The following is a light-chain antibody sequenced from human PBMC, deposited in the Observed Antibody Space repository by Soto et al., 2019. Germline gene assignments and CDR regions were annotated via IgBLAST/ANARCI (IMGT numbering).Light chain of an antibody. CDR2: DSN. CDR3: QSWDSRLSVVV. Sequence: QSVLTQPPSVSAAPGQKVTISCSGSSSDIGKNFACWYQQLPGTAPKLLIYDSNKRPPGIPDRFSGSKSGTSATLDITGLQTGDEADYYCQSWDSRLSVVVFGGGTKLTVL. V-gene: IGLV1-51*01. J-gene: IGLJ2*01. CDR1: SSDIGKNF.